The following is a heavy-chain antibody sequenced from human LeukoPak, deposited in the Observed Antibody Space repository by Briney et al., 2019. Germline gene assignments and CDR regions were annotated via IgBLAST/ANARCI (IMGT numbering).Heavy chain of an antibody. D-gene: IGHD2-15*01. J-gene: IGHJ4*02. CDR2: IIPIFGTA. Sequence: SVKVSCKASGCIFSSYAISWVRQAPGQGLEWMGGIIPIFGTANYAQKFQGRVTITTDESTSTAYMELSSLRSEDTAVYYCARVDCSGGSCYRPFFDYWGQGTLVTVSS. CDR1: GCIFSSYA. V-gene: IGHV1-69*05. CDR3: ARVDCSGGSCYRPFFDY.